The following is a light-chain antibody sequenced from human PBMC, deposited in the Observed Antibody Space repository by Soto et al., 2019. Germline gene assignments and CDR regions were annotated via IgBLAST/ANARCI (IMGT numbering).Light chain of an antibody. V-gene: IGKV3D-20*02. J-gene: IGKJ4*01. CDR3: QQRSNWPPGLT. Sequence: EIVMTQSPATLSVSPGERATLSCRASQSVSSSYLAWYQQKPGQAPRLLIYGASSRATGIPDRFSGSGSGTDFTLTISRLEPEDFAVYYCQQRSNWPPGLTFGGGTKVDI. CDR2: GAS. CDR1: QSVSSSY.